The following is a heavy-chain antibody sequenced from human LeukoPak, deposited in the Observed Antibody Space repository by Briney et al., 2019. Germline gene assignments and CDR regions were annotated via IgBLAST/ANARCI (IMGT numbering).Heavy chain of an antibody. CDR1: GGSISSGGYS. J-gene: IGHJ3*02. CDR3: ARVGTSYYYGSGSYYKGGDAFDI. Sequence: TLSLTCAVSGGSISSGGYSWSWIRQPPGKGLEWIGYIYHSGSTYYNPSLKSRVTISVDRSKNQFSLKPSSVTAADTAVYYCARVGTSYYYGSGSYYKGGDAFDIWGQGTMVTVSS. CDR2: IYHSGST. D-gene: IGHD3-10*01. V-gene: IGHV4-30-2*01.